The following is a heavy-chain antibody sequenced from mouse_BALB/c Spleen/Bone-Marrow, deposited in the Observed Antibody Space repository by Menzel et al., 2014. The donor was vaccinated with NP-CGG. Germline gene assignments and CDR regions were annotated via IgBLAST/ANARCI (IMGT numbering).Heavy chain of an antibody. CDR3: ARYGNYGDYFDY. D-gene: IGHD2-1*01. Sequence: VHLVESGAELAKPGASVKMSCKASGYTFTSYWMHWVKQRPGQGPEWIGYINPSTGYTEYNQKFKDKATLTADKSSSTAYMQLSSLSSEDSAVYYCARYGNYGDYFDYWGQGTTLTVSS. CDR2: INPSTGYT. V-gene: IGHV1-7*01. CDR1: GYTFTSYW. J-gene: IGHJ2*01.